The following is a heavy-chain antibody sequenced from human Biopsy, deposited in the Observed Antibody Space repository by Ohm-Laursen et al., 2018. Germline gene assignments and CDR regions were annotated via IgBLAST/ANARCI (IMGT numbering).Heavy chain of an antibody. CDR2: INHSGRT. CDR1: GESFNGYY. J-gene: IGHJ6*02. V-gene: IGHV4-34*01. CDR3: VRGVDYYDPYHYYALDV. D-gene: IGHD3-22*01. Sequence: SETLSLTCAVYGESFNGYYWSWIRQTPGKGLEWIGEINHSGRTNYNPSLKSRVTISVDTSKNQFSPKVRSVTAADTAVYYCVRGVDYYDPYHYYALDVWGQGTTVTVSS.